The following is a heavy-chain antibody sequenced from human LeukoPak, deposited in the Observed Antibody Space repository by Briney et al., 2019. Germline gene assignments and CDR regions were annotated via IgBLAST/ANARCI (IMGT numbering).Heavy chain of an antibody. D-gene: IGHD1-7*01. CDR2: ISSSGST. Sequence: SETLSLTCTVSGDSISSGDYYWSWIRQPAGKGLEWIGRISSSGSTNYNPSLKSRVTISVDTSKNQFSLKLSSVTAADTAVYYCARDLPGTTWFDPWGQGTLVTVSS. CDR1: GDSISSGDYY. J-gene: IGHJ5*02. V-gene: IGHV4-61*02. CDR3: ARDLPGTTWFDP.